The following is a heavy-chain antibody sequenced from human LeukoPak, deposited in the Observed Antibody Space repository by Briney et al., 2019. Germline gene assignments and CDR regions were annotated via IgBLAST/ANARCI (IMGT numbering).Heavy chain of an antibody. D-gene: IGHD2-21*02. J-gene: IGHJ4*02. CDR2: FGGSGGTI. CDR3: ARSDCGGDCHLLDY. V-gene: IGHV3-23*01. Sequence: GGSLRLSCAASGFTFSTDAMSWVRQAPGKGLEWVSHFGGSGGTIYYADSVKGRFTISRDNSKNTLYLQMNCLRAEDTAVYYCARSDCGGDCHLLDYWGQGTLVTVSS. CDR1: GFTFSTDA.